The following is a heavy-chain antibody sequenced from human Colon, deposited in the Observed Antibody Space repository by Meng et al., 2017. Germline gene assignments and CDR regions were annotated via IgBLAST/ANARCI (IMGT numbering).Heavy chain of an antibody. CDR2: VYSSGKT. J-gene: IGHJ5*02. Sequence: SETLSLTCSVSGVSMSSYYWTWIRQPPGKVPEWIGYVYSSGKTSYNPSLKNRVTISVDTSKKQFSLNLKSVSAADTAVYYCARGRRYNWNDEGPYSFEHWGQGILVTV. D-gene: IGHD1-1*01. V-gene: IGHV4-59*01. CDR1: GVSMSSYY. CDR3: ARGRRYNWNDEGPYSFEH.